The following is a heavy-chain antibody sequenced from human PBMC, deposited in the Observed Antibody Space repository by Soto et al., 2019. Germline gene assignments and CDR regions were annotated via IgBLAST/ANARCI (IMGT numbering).Heavy chain of an antibody. CDR1: GDTFGRNA. J-gene: IGHJ4*02. Sequence: QVHLVQSGPEVKRPGSSVKVSCKASGDTFGRNAIHWVRQAPGQGLEWMGGIIPMFPTTNYAQKFKGRLTICADKSTGTAYMEMTSLRSEDTAVYYCTKDGDSADYGYWGQGTLVTVSS. D-gene: IGHD2-21*01. CDR3: TKDGDSADYGY. V-gene: IGHV1-69*06. CDR2: IIPMFPTT.